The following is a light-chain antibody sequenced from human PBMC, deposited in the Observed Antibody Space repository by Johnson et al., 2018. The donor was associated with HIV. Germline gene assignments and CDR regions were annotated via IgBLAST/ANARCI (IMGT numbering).Light chain of an antibody. CDR3: GTWDSSLGTYV. J-gene: IGLJ1*01. CDR1: SSNIGNNY. Sequence: QSVLSQPPSVSAAPGQKVTISCSGSSSNIGNNYVSWYRQLPGTAPKLLIYENNKRPSGIPDRFSGSKSGTSATLDITGLQTGDEADYYCGTWDSSLGTYVFGTGAKVPVL. V-gene: IGLV1-51*02. CDR2: ENN.